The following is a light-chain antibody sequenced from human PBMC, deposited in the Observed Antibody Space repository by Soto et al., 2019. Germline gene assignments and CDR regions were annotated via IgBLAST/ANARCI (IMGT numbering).Light chain of an antibody. V-gene: IGLV6-57*01. J-gene: IGLJ3*02. CDR2: EDN. CDR1: SGSIASNY. CDR3: QSYDSYYQV. Sequence: NFMLTQPHSVSESPGKTVTISCTRSSGSIASNYVQWYQQRPGSSPTTVIYEDNQRPSGVPDRFSGSIDSSSNSASLTISGLKTEDEADYFCQSYDSYYQVFGGGTQLTVL.